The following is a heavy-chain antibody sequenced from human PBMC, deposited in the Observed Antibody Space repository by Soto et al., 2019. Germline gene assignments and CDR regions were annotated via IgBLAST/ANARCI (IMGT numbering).Heavy chain of an antibody. Sequence: GGSLRLSCAASGFTFSSYGMHWVRQAPGKGLEWVAVISYDGSNKYYADSVKGRFTISRDNSKSTLYLQMNSLRAEDTAVYYCAKDQGDGYNYSDYWGQGTLVTVSS. V-gene: IGHV3-30*18. J-gene: IGHJ4*02. CDR1: GFTFSSYG. CDR2: ISYDGSNK. D-gene: IGHD5-12*01. CDR3: AKDQGDGYNYSDY.